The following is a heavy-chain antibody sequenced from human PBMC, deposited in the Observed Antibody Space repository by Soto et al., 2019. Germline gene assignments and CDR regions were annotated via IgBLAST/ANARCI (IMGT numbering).Heavy chain of an antibody. D-gene: IGHD3-10*01. J-gene: IGHJ6*02. CDR2: IFFTVAT. CDR3: ARARPDSAGSSLGRRLDV. Sequence: QVHLQESGPGLVKPSGTLSLICIVSGDSVTFGHHYWSWIRQPPGKGLEWIGHIFFTVATNYSPSLKSRVTMSVDSSKSQFSLNLTSVTAADSAIYYCARARPDSAGSSLGRRLDVWGQGTTVTVSS. CDR1: GDSVTFGHHY. V-gene: IGHV4-61*01.